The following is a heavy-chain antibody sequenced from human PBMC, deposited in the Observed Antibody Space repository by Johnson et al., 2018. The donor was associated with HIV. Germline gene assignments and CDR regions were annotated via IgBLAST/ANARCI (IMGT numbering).Heavy chain of an antibody. CDR1: GFTFSDYY. CDR2: ISSNGGST. J-gene: IGHJ3*02. Sequence: VQLVESGGGLVKPGGSLRLSCAASGFTFSDYYMTWIRQAPGKGLEYVSAISSNGGSTYYANSLKDRFTISRDNSKNTLYLQMGSLRAEDMAVYYCARDSAVTITFDIWGQGTMVTVSS. D-gene: IGHD4-17*01. V-gene: IGHV3-64*01. CDR3: ARDSAVTITFDI.